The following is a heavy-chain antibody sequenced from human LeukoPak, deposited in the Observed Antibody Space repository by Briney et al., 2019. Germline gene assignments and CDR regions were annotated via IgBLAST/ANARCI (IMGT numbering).Heavy chain of an antibody. V-gene: IGHV3-21*05. CDR3: ARDDNWGFDY. Sequence: PGGSLRLSCAASGFAFSDYSMNWVRQAPGKGLEWIANTRGSGSGMGSGSYYAGAVQGRFTISRDNAKNSLYLQMNRLRAEDTAFYYCARDDNWGFDYWGQGALVTVSS. D-gene: IGHD7-27*01. CDR1: GFAFSDYS. CDR2: TRGSGSGMGSGS. J-gene: IGHJ4*02.